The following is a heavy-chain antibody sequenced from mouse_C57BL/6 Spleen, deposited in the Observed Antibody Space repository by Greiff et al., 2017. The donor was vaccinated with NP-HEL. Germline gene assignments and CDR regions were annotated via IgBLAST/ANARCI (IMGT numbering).Heavy chain of an antibody. J-gene: IGHJ2*01. CDR1: GYTFTSYW. D-gene: IGHD1-1*01. Sequence: QVQLQQPGAELVMPGASVKLSCKASGYTFTSYWMHWVKQRPGQGLEWIGEIDPSDSYTNYNQKFKGKSTLTVDKSSSTAYMQLSSLTSEDSAVYYCARGDYGSSYGDYWGQGTTLTVSS. CDR2: IDPSDSYT. CDR3: ARGDYGSSYGDY. V-gene: IGHV1-69*01.